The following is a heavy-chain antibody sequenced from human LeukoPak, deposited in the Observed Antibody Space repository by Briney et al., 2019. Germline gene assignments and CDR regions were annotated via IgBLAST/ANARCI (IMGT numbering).Heavy chain of an antibody. CDR2: ISGSGGYT. Sequence: PGGSLRLSCAASGFTFSNYAVTWVRQAPGKGLEWVSTISGSGGYTYYADSVKGRFTISRDNSKNTLYLQMNSLRAEDTAIYYCAKGPYYDLLTGLKPDYYMDVWGKGTTVTVSS. J-gene: IGHJ6*03. V-gene: IGHV3-23*01. D-gene: IGHD3-9*01. CDR1: GFTFSNYA. CDR3: AKGPYYDLLTGLKPDYYMDV.